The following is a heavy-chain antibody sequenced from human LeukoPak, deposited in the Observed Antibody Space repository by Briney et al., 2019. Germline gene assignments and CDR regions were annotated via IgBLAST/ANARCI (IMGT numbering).Heavy chain of an antibody. CDR1: GGSISSYY. J-gene: IGHJ5*02. CDR2: IYYSGST. D-gene: IGHD3-10*01. CDR3: ARDYAGELLIRIHNTNNWFDP. Sequence: SETLSLTCTVSGGSISSYYWSWIRQPPGKGLEWIGYIYYSGSTNYNPSLKGRVTISVDTSKNQFSLKLSSVTAADTAVYYCARDYAGELLIRIHNTNNWFDPWGQGTLVTVSS. V-gene: IGHV4-59*12.